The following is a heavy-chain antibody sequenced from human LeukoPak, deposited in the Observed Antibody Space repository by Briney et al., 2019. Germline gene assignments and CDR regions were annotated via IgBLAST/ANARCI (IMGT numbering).Heavy chain of an antibody. CDR2: INSDGSST. CDR1: GFTFSSYW. Sequence: PGGSLRLSCAASGFTFSSYWMHWVRQAPGKGLVWVSRINSDGSSTSYADSVKGRFTISRDNAKNTLYLQMNSLRAEDTAVYYCARHHFYDFWSRYYQGYFDYWGQGTLVTVSS. V-gene: IGHV3-74*01. J-gene: IGHJ4*02. D-gene: IGHD3-3*01. CDR3: ARHHFYDFWSRYYQGYFDY.